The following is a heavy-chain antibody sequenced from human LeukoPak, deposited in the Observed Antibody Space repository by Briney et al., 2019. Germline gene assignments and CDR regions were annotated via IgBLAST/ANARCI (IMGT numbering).Heavy chain of an antibody. CDR1: GYSFTSYW. CDR2: IYPGDSDT. J-gene: IGHJ3*02. Sequence: GESLKISCKGSGYSFTSYWIGWVRQMPGKGLEWMGIIYPGDSDTRYSPSFQGQVTISADKSISTAYLQWSSLKSSDSAIYCATSSTQVAAVGSDAFDIWGQGTLVTVSS. D-gene: IGHD6-13*01. V-gene: IGHV5-51*01. CDR3: ATSSTQVAAVGSDAFDI.